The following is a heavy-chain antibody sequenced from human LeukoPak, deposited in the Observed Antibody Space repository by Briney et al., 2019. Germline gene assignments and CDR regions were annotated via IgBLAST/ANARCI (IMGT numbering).Heavy chain of an antibody. V-gene: IGHV3-74*01. CDR3: ARTLYSYGSWDY. J-gene: IGHJ4*02. D-gene: IGHD5-18*01. CDR1: GFTFSSYW. Sequence: GSLTLSCAASGFTFSSYWMHWVRQAPGKGLVWVSRINSDGSSTSYADSVKGRFTISRDNAKNTLYLQMNSLRAEDTAVYYCARTLYSYGSWDYWGQGTLVTVSS. CDR2: INSDGSST.